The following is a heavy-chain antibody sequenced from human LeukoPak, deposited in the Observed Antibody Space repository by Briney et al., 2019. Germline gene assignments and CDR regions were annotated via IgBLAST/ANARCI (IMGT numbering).Heavy chain of an antibody. CDR2: IYPNTGGT. Sequence: ASVKVSCKASGYTFSGYYIHWVRQAPGQGLEWTGWIYPNTGGTYYAQKFQGRVTMTRDTSISTDYMELSRLRSDDTAVYYCARKGADYGDYDYWGQGTLVTASS. CDR3: ARKGADYGDYDY. V-gene: IGHV1-2*02. CDR1: GYTFSGYY. D-gene: IGHD4-17*01. J-gene: IGHJ4*02.